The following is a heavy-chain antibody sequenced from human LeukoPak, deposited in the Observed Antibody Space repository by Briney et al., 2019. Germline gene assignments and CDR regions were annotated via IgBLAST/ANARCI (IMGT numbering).Heavy chain of an antibody. CDR2: IYHSGGT. CDR3: ARDIWGSST. V-gene: IGHV4-30-2*01. J-gene: IGHJ5*02. CDR1: GASISSGGYS. D-gene: IGHD3-16*01. Sequence: SQTLSLTCVVSGASISSGGYSWSWIRQPPGKGLEWIGCIYHSGGTHYNPSLKSRVTMSVDMSKNHISLNLNSVTAADTAVYYCARDIWGSSTWGPGTLVTVSS.